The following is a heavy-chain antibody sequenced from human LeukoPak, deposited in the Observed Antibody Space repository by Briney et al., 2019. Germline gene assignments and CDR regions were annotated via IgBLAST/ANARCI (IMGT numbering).Heavy chain of an antibody. V-gene: IGHV3-21*01. CDR2: ISSNRRSI. Sequence: GGSLRLSCAASGFTFSNAWMSWVRQAPGKGLEWVSSISSNRRSIFYADSARGRFTISRDNAANSLFLQMNSLRAEDTAVYYCATAPGGGYDYFDNWGQGILVTVSS. D-gene: IGHD5-12*01. CDR1: GFTFSNAW. J-gene: IGHJ4*02. CDR3: ATAPGGGYDYFDN.